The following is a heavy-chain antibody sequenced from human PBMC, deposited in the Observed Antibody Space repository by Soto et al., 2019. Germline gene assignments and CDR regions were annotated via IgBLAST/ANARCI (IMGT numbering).Heavy chain of an antibody. CDR2: ILVDGRT. V-gene: IGHV3-23*01. CDR3: AKATATGGGAFDI. D-gene: IGHD2-8*02. Sequence: PGGSLRLSCVVSGFIFGNHWMHWVRQAPGKGLEWVSTILVDGRTFYVDSVKGRFTISRDSSQNTVYLQMNSLTAGDTALYYCAKATATGGGAFDICGQGTMVTVSS. CDR1: GFIFGNHW. J-gene: IGHJ3*02.